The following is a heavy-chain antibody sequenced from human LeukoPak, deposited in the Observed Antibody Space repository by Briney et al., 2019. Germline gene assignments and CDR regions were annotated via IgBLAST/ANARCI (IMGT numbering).Heavy chain of an antibody. V-gene: IGHV3-7*03. CDR2: IKQDGSEK. D-gene: IGHD5-18*01. CDR1: GFTFSSYW. CDR3: AKGPSAVTSFAEYFQH. Sequence: GGSLRLSCAASGFTFSSYWMSWVRQAPGKGLEWVANIKQDGSEKYYVDSVKGRFTISRDNAKNSLYLQMNSLRAEDTAVYYCAKGPSAVTSFAEYFQHWGQGTLVTVSS. J-gene: IGHJ1*01.